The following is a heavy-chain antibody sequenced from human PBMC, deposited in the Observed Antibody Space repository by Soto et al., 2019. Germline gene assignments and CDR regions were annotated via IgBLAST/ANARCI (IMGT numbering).Heavy chain of an antibody. D-gene: IGHD3-10*01. CDR3: ARDRLLWFGELNYYYYYMDV. CDR1: GFTFSSYG. CDR2: IWYDGSNK. V-gene: IGHV3-33*01. Sequence: GGSLRLSCAASGFTFSSYGMHWVRQAPGKGLEWVAVIWYDGSNKYYADSVKGRFTISRDNSKNTLYLQMNSLRAEDTAVYYCARDRLLWFGELNYYYYYMDVWGKGTTVTVSS. J-gene: IGHJ6*03.